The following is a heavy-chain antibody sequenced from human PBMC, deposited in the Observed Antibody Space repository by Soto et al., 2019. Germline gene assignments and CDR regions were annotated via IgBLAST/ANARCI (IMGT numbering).Heavy chain of an antibody. V-gene: IGHV4-59*08. CDR1: GGSISGYY. Sequence: QVRLQESGPGLVKPSETLSLTCTVSGGSISGYYWSWIRQPPGRGLAWLGNIYSSGSTNYNPSLKSRVTIAVDTSKNQFSLKLSSLTAADTAVYYCARHYDDSGHCSGGRCPCDYWGQGTLVAVSS. CDR2: IYSSGST. D-gene: IGHD2-15*01. J-gene: IGHJ4*02. CDR3: ARHYDDSGHCSGGRCPCDY.